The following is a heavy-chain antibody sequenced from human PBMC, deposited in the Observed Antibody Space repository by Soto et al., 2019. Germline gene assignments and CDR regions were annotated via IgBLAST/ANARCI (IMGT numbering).Heavy chain of an antibody. CDR1: GFSLTTSGVG. CDR3: AHRVLRTVSGLVTTTAIFFDF. J-gene: IGHJ4*02. CDR2: IYWDDDK. D-gene: IGHD3-3*01. V-gene: IGHV2-5*02. Sequence: QITLNESGPTVVRPTETLTLTCRFSGFSLTTSGVGVGWIRQSPGKAPKWLALIYWDDDKRYSASLKSRLTTTKDTSKNQFVLTVSDLDPTDTATYYRAHRVLRTVSGLVTTTAIFFDFWGQGTPVAVSS.